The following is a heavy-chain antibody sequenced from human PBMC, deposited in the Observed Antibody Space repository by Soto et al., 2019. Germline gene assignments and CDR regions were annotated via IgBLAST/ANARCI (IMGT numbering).Heavy chain of an antibody. CDR3: ARDGDILTGYYLVYYYYGMDV. CDR2: LSAYNGNT. V-gene: IGHV1-18*04. J-gene: IGHJ6*02. Sequence: ASVKVSCKASGYTFTSYGISWVRQAPGQGLEWMGWLSAYNGNTNYTQKLQGRVTMTTDTSTSTAYMELRSLRSDDTAVYYCARDGDILTGYYLVYYYYGMDVWGQGTTVTVAS. CDR1: GYTFTSYG. D-gene: IGHD3-9*01.